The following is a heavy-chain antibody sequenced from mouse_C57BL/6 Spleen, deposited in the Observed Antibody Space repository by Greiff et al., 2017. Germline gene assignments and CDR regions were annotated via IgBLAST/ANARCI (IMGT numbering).Heavy chain of an antibody. D-gene: IGHD1-2*01. CDR1: GYTFTSYW. Sequence: QVQLQQPGAELVMPGASVKLSCKASGYTFTSYWMHWVKQRPGQGLEWIGEIDPSDSYTNYNQKFKGKSTLTVDKSSSTAYMQLSSLTSEDSAVYYCARWGPLHPFAYWGQGTLVTVSA. V-gene: IGHV1-69*01. CDR3: ARWGPLHPFAY. J-gene: IGHJ3*01. CDR2: IDPSDSYT.